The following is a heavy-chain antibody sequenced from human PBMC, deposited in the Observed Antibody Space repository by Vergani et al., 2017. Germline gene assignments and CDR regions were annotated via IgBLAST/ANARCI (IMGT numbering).Heavy chain of an antibody. CDR1: GFTVSSNY. CDR3: ARDPPAIFGVAQVWFDP. Sequence: EVQLVESGGGLIQPGGSLRLSCAASGFTVSSNYMSWVRQAPGKGLEWVSVIYSGGSTYYADSVKGRFTISRDNSKNTLYLQMNSLRAEDTAVYYCARDPPAIFGVAQVWFDPWGQGTLVTVSS. J-gene: IGHJ5*02. D-gene: IGHD3-3*01. V-gene: IGHV3-53*01. CDR2: IYSGGST.